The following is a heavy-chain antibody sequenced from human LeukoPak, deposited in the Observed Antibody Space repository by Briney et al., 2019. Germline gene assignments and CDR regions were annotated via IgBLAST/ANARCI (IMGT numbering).Heavy chain of an antibody. V-gene: IGHV1-8*01. Sequence: ASVKVSCKASGYTFTSYDINWVRQATGQGLEWMGWMNPNSGNTGYAQKFQGRVTMTRNTSISTAYMELSSLRSEDTAVYYCARIFAGRGPFDYWGQGTLVTVSS. D-gene: IGHD3-9*01. CDR3: ARIFAGRGPFDY. CDR1: GYTFTSYD. J-gene: IGHJ4*02. CDR2: MNPNSGNT.